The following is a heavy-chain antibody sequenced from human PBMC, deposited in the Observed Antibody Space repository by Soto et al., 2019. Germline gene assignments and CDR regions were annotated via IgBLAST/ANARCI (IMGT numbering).Heavy chain of an antibody. CDR2: MNPNSGNT. D-gene: IGHD3-10*01. V-gene: IGHV1-8*01. Sequence: QVQLVQSGAEVKKPGASVKVSCKASGYTFTSYDINWVRQATGQGLEWMGWMNPNSGNTGYAQKFQGRVTMTRNTSISTAYMELSSLRSEDTAVYYWARGGYYYGSGSDYGMDVWGQGTTVTVSS. J-gene: IGHJ6*02. CDR3: ARGGYYYGSGSDYGMDV. CDR1: GYTFTSYD.